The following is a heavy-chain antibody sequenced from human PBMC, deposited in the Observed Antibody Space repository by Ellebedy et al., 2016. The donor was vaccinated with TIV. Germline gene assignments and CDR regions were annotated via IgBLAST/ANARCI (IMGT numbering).Heavy chain of an antibody. CDR1: GFTFSRYA. V-gene: IGHV3-23*01. Sequence: PGGSLRLSCAASGFTFSRYAMSWVRLAPGKGLEWVSGISGSGGSTYYADSVKGRFTISRDNSKNTLYLQMNSLRDEDTAVYYCAKDYFYDSSGGYFDYWGQGTLVTVSS. J-gene: IGHJ4*02. CDR2: ISGSGGST. D-gene: IGHD3-22*01. CDR3: AKDYFYDSSGGYFDY.